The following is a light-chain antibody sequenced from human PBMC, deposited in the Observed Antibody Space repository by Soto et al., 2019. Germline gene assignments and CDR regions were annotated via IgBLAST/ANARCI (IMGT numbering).Light chain of an antibody. J-gene: IGKJ2*01. CDR2: EAS. V-gene: IGKV1-5*03. CDR3: QQYNIFPYT. CDR1: QSITDW. Sequence: DIHLTQSPSTLSASVGDRVTITCRASQSITDWLAWYQQKPGQAPRLLIYEASSLQTGVPSRFSGSGSGTEFTVTITSLQPDDFATYYCQQYNIFPYTFGQGTKLEVK.